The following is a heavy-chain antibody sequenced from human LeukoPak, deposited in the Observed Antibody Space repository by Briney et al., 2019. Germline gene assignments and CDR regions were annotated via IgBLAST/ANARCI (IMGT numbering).Heavy chain of an antibody. CDR1: GGSISSSRYY. CDR2: IYYSEST. D-gene: IGHD5-24*01. J-gene: IGHJ4*02. Sequence: SETLSPTCTVSGGSISSSRYYWGWIRHPPGKGLEWIGNIYYSESTYYNPSLKSRVTISVDTSKNQFSLKLSSVTAADTAVYYCAKQRRDGYNYFDYWGQGTLVTVSS. CDR3: AKQRRDGYNYFDY. V-gene: IGHV4-39*01.